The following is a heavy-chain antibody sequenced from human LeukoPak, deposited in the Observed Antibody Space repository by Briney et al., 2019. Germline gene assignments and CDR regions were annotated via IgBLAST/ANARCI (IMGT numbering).Heavy chain of an antibody. CDR3: ARDTIVVRGVQYYYGMDV. CDR2: IYSGGST. D-gene: IGHD3-10*01. Sequence: TGGSLRLSCAASGFTVSSSYMSWVRQAPGNGLEWVSAIYSGGSTYYADSVKGRFTISRDNSTNTLYLQMNSLRAEDTAVYYCARDTIVVRGVQYYYGMDVWGQGTTVTVSS. CDR1: GFTVSSSY. V-gene: IGHV3-66*01. J-gene: IGHJ6*02.